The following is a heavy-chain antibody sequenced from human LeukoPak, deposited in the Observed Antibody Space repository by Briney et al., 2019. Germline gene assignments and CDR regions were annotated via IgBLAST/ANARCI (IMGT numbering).Heavy chain of an antibody. D-gene: IGHD6-13*01. V-gene: IGHV4-4*07. CDR3: ARSISSSWWEFFQH. Sequence: PSETLSLTCTVSGGSISSYYWSWIRQPAGKGLEWIGRIYTSGSTNYNPSLKSRVTISVDTSKSQFSLKLSSVTAADTAVYYCARSISSSWWEFFQHWGQGTLVTVSS. CDR1: GGSISSYY. CDR2: IYTSGST. J-gene: IGHJ1*01.